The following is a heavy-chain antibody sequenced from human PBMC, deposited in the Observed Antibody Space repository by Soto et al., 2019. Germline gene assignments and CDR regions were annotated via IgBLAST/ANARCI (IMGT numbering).Heavy chain of an antibody. V-gene: IGHV3-7*01. CDR3: ARQDIVRNPLRGVSFDI. J-gene: IGHJ4*02. CDR2: IKADGSEA. D-gene: IGHD2-15*01. Sequence: PGGSLRLSCAASGFVFRVYGMSWVRQAPGKGLEWVANIKADGSEANYVDSVKGRFAVSRDKDTNSLYLQLNSLTPEDTAVYYCARQDIVRNPLRGVSFDIWGQGGLVSVSS. CDR1: GFVFRVYG.